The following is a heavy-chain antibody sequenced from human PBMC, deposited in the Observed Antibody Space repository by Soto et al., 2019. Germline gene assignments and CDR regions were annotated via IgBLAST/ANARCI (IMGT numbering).Heavy chain of an antibody. V-gene: IGHV3-30-3*01. CDR2: ISYDGSNK. CDR3: ARELSGSGD. CDR1: GFAFSSYA. D-gene: IGHD3-10*01. J-gene: IGHJ4*02. Sequence: QVQLVESGGGVVQPGRSLRLSCAASGFAFSSYAMHWVRQAPGKGLEWVAVISYDGSNKYYADSVEGRFTISRDNSKNTLYLQMNSLRAEDTAVYYCARELSGSGDWGQGTLVTVSS.